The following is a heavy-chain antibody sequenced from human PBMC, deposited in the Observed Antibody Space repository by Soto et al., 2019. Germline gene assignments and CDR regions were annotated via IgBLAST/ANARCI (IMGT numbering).Heavy chain of an antibody. CDR2: INPSGGST. V-gene: IGHV1-46*01. J-gene: IGHJ4*02. CDR3: ARDLFCSGGSCYPRLVEDYFDY. Sequence: AASVKVSCEASGYTFTSYYMHWVRQAPGQGLEWMGIINPSGGSTSYAQKFQGRVTMTRDTSTSTVYMELSSLRSEDTAVYYCARDLFCSGGSCYPRLVEDYFDYWGQGTLVTVSS. D-gene: IGHD2-15*01. CDR1: GYTFTSYY.